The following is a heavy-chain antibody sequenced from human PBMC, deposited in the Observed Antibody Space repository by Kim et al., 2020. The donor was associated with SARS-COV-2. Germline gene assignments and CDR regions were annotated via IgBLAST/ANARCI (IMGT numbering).Heavy chain of an antibody. Sequence: GGSLRLSCAASGFTVSSNYMSWVRQAPGKGLEWVSVIYSGGSTYYADSVKGRFTISRDNSKNTLYLQMNSLRAEDTAVYYCARVSEYSQLDYWGQGTLVTVSS. V-gene: IGHV3-53*01. J-gene: IGHJ4*02. CDR1: GFTVSSNY. CDR3: ARVSEYSQLDY. CDR2: IYSGGST. D-gene: IGHD6-6*01.